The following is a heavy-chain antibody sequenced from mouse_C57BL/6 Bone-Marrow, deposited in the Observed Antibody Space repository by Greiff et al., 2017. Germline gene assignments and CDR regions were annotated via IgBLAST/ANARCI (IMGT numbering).Heavy chain of an antibody. J-gene: IGHJ3*01. D-gene: IGHD2-3*01. CDR1: GYTFTSYW. CDR3: ARGGYLAWFAY. V-gene: IGHV1-69*01. Sequence: QVQLQQPGAELVMPGASVKLSCKASGYTFTSYWMHWVKQRPGQGLEWIGEIDPSDSYTNYNQKFKGKSTLTVDKSSSTTYMQLSSLTSEDSAVDYCARGGYLAWFAYWGQGTLVTVSA. CDR2: IDPSDSYT.